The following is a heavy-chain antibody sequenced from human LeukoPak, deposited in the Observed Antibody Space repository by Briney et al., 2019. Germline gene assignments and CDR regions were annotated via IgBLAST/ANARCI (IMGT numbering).Heavy chain of an antibody. D-gene: IGHD3-3*01. V-gene: IGHV3-30*02. CDR1: GFTFSSYG. Sequence: GGSLRLSCAAPGFTFSSYGMHWVRQAPGKGLEWVAFIRYDGSNKYYADSVKGRFTIYRDNSKHTLYLQMNSLRAEDTAVYYCAKVVVGDDFWSGYYSDYWGQGTLVTVSS. CDR3: AKVVVGDDFWSGYYSDY. CDR2: IRYDGSNK. J-gene: IGHJ4*02.